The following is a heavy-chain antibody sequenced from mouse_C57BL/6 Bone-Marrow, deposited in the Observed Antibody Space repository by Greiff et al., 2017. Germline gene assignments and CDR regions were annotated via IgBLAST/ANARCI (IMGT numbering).Heavy chain of an antibody. Sequence: QVQLKQSGPELVKPGASVKISCKASGYAFSSSWMNWVKQRPGKGLEWIGRIYPGDGDTNYNGKFKGKATLTADKSSSTAYMQLSSLTSEDSAVYFCAALLITTVVGDLDYWGQGTTLTVSS. V-gene: IGHV1-82*01. D-gene: IGHD1-1*01. CDR3: AALLITTVVGDLDY. J-gene: IGHJ2*01. CDR1: GYAFSSSW. CDR2: IYPGDGDT.